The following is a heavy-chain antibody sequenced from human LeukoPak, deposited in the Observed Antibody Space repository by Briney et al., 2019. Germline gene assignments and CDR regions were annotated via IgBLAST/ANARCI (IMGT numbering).Heavy chain of an antibody. V-gene: IGHV3-74*01. Sequence: GGSLRLSCEASGFTFSRYWMHCVRQAPGKGLVWVSRIKSDGKTNHADSVKGRFTISRDNAKNTVSLQMDSLRAEDTGVYYCARAPSEVGGYYPEYFRHWGQGTLVTVSS. CDR2: IKSDGKT. CDR1: GFTFSRYW. J-gene: IGHJ1*01. D-gene: IGHD3-22*01. CDR3: ARAPSEVGGYYPEYFRH.